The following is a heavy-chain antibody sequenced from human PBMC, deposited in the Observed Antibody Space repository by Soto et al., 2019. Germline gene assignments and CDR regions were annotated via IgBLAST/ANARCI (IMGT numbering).Heavy chain of an antibody. J-gene: IGHJ5*02. CDR2: VFHSGTT. Sequence: SETLSLTCTVSGGSMTSFYWSWIRQPPGRGLEWIGYVFHSGTTNYNPSLKSRVIISVYTSKNQFSLRLNSVTAADTAVYYCAGSISGDPWFDPWGQGTLVTVSS. CDR3: AGSISGDPWFDP. V-gene: IGHV4-59*03. D-gene: IGHD2-21*01. CDR1: GGSMTSFY.